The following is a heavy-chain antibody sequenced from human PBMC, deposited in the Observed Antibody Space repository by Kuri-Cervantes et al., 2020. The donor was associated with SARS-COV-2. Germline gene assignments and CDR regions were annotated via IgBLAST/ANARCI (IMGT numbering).Heavy chain of an antibody. CDR2: INHSGST. V-gene: IGHV4-34*01. D-gene: IGHD4-11*01. J-gene: IGHJ2*01. Sequence: ESLKISCAASGFTFSSYAMHWVRQAPGKGLEWIGEINHSGSTNYNPSLKSRLTISTDTSRNQFSLRLNSVTAADTAVYYCARDRKTVGWYFDLRGRGTLVTVSS. CDR3: ARDRKTVGWYFDL. CDR1: GFTFSSYA.